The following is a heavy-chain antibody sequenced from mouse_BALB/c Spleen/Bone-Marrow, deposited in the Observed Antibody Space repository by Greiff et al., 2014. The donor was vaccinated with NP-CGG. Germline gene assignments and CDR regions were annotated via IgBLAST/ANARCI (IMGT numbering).Heavy chain of an antibody. Sequence: VQLKEAGAELVKPGASVKLSCTTSGFNIKETYIHWGKQRPEQGLEWIGRIDPANGNTKYDPEFQGKATITADTSSNTAYLHLSSLTSEDTAVYSCAHDAPFAYWGQGTLVTVSA. CDR3: AHDAPFAY. J-gene: IGHJ3*01. CDR1: GFNIKETY. V-gene: IGHV14-3*02. CDR2: IDPANGNT. D-gene: IGHD2-3*01.